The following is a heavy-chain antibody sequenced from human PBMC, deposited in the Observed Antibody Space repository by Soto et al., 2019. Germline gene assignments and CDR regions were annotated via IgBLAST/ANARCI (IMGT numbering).Heavy chain of an antibody. V-gene: IGHV4-39*07. Sequence: PSETLSLTCTVSACSITSSSHYWGWIRKPPGKGLECIGNIYYDGNTYYNPSRKSRVTISVDKSKNQFSLKLSSVTAADTAVYYCARSPDSSGYYPRRYYYGMDVWGQGTTVTVSS. D-gene: IGHD3-22*01. CDR3: ARSPDSSGYYPRRYYYGMDV. J-gene: IGHJ6*02. CDR2: IYYDGNT. CDR1: ACSITSSSHY.